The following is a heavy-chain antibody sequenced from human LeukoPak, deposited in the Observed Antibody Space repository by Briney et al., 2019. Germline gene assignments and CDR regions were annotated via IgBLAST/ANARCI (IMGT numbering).Heavy chain of an antibody. D-gene: IGHD6-19*01. CDR3: ARSRIAVED. V-gene: IGHV4-59*04. CDR1: GGSISSYY. Sequence: PSETLSLTCTVSGGSISSYYWSWIRQPPGKGLEWIGYIYYSGSTYYNPSLKSRVTISVDTSKNHFSLKVSSVTAADTAVYYCARSRIAVEDWGQGTLVTVSS. J-gene: IGHJ4*02. CDR2: IYYSGST.